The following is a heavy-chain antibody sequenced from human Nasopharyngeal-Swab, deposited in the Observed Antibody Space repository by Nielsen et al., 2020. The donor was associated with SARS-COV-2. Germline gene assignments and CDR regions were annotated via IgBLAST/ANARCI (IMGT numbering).Heavy chain of an antibody. D-gene: IGHD2-8*01. CDR1: GYTFTGYY. J-gene: IGHJ4*02. Sequence: ASVKVSCKASGYTFTGYYMHWVRQAPRQGLEWMGWINPNSGGTNYAQKFQGRVTMTRDTSISTAYMELSRLRSDDTAVYYCASRYCTNGVCYVDYWGQGTLVTVSS. CDR2: INPNSGGT. CDR3: ASRYCTNGVCYVDY. V-gene: IGHV1-2*02.